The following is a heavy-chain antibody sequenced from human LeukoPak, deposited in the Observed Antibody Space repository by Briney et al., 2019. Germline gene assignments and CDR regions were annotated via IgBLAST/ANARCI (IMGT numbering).Heavy chain of an antibody. CDR1: GGSISGDNNY. V-gene: IGHV4-30-4*01. J-gene: IGHJ4*02. CDR2: ISYSGSP. D-gene: IGHD1-1*01. CDR3: ARQPSTTTLDY. Sequence: PSETLSLTCTVSGGSISGDNNYWSWIRQPPGKGLEWIGYISYSGSPYSNPSLKSRVTISMDTSKNQVSLKLSSVTAADTAVYYCARQPSTTTLDYWGQGTLVTVSS.